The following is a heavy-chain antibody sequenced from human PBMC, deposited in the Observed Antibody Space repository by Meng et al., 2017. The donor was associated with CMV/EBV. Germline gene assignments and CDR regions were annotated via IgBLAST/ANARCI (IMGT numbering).Heavy chain of an antibody. D-gene: IGHD6-6*01. CDR1: GFTFSSYG. CDR2: IRYDGSNK. V-gene: IGHV3-30*02. Sequence: GGPLRLSCAASGFTFSSYGMHWVRQAPGKGLEWVAFIRYDGSNKYYADSVKGRFTISRDNSKNTLYLQMNSLRAEDTAVYCCAKDHIAARPLYFDYWGQGTLVTVSS. J-gene: IGHJ4*02. CDR3: AKDHIAARPLYFDY.